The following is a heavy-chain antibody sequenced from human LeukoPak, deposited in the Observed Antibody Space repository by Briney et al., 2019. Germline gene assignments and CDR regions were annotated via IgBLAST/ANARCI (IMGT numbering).Heavy chain of an antibody. J-gene: IGHJ4*02. CDR1: GFTFSSYG. CDR3: AKYSGGGYFYFDY. Sequence: SGGSLRLSCAASGFTFSSYGMHWVRQAPGKGLEWVAVMWYDGSNKYYADSVKGRFTISRDNAKNSLYLQMNSLRAEDTAVYYCAKYSGGGYFYFDYWGQGTLVTVSS. CDR2: MWYDGSNK. D-gene: IGHD1-26*01. V-gene: IGHV3-33*03.